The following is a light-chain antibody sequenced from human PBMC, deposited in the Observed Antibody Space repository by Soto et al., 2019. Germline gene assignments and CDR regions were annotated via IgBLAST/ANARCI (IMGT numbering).Light chain of an antibody. CDR1: SSDVGGYNY. CDR3: SSYTTSNTRQIV. CDR2: DVS. J-gene: IGLJ1*01. Sequence: QSVLTQPASVSGSPGQSITISCTGTSSDVGGYNYVSWYQQHPGKAPKFMIYDVSNRPSGVSNRFSGSKSGNTASLTISGLQAEDEADYDCSSYTTSNTRQIVFGTGTKLTVL. V-gene: IGLV2-14*01.